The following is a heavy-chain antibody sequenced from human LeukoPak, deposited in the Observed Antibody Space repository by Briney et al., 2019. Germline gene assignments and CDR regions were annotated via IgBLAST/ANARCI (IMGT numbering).Heavy chain of an antibody. V-gene: IGHV4-4*07. J-gene: IGHJ5*02. CDR2: IYTSGST. Sequence: SETLSLTCTVSGGSISSYYWSWIRQPAGKGLEWIGRIYTSGSTNYNPSLKSRVTMSVDTSKNQFSLKLSSVTAADTAVYYCARDVPSSWYSNWFDPWGQGTLVTVSS. D-gene: IGHD6-13*01. CDR3: ARDVPSSWYSNWFDP. CDR1: GGSISSYY.